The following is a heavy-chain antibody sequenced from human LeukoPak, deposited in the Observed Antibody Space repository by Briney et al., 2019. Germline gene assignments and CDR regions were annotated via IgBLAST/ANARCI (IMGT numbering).Heavy chain of an antibody. V-gene: IGHV4-59*01. D-gene: IGHD3-9*01. CDR2: IYYSGST. CDR1: GVSISSYY. J-gene: IGHJ4*02. CDR3: ARVTGYTIEDYFDY. Sequence: PSETLSLTCTVSGVSISSYYGSWLRQPPGKGREWIGYIYYSGSTNYNPSLKRRVTISGKTSKKQCSLNLRSVTAADTAVYYCARVTGYTIEDYFDYWGQGTLVTVSS.